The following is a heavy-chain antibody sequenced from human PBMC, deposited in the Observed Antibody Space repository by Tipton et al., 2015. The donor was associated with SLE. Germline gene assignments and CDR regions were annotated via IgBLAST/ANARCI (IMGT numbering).Heavy chain of an antibody. CDR1: GFTFDDYT. CDR2: ISWDGGST. D-gene: IGHD5-12*01. V-gene: IGHV3-43*01. CDR3: AKARSGYDLGYYYGMDV. Sequence: GSLRLSCAASGFTFDDYTMHWVRQAPGKGLEWVSLISWDGGSTYYADSVKGRFTISRDNSKKSLYLQMNSLRTEDTALYYCAKARSGYDLGYYYGMDVWGQGTTVTVSS. J-gene: IGHJ6*02.